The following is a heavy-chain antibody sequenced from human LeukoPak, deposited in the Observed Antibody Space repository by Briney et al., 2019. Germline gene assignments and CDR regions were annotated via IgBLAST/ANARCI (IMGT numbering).Heavy chain of an antibody. V-gene: IGHV4-39*01. D-gene: IGHD6-6*01. J-gene: IGHJ5*02. CDR2: IYYDGRT. CDR1: GGSISTNNYY. Sequence: PSETLSLTCTVSGGSISTNNYYGGWIRQPPGKGLEWIGHIYYDGRTYYNPSLKSRVTMSVDTSKNQFSLKLSSVTAADTAVYYCARHRGSSSEFDPWGLGTLVTISS. CDR3: ARHRGSSSEFDP.